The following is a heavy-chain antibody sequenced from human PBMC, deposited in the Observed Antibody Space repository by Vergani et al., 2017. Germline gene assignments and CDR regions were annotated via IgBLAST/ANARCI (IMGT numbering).Heavy chain of an antibody. CDR3: AREFSGNTVKNY. CDR2: ISYDGSNK. J-gene: IGHJ4*02. CDR1: GFTFSSYA. Sequence: QVQLVESGGGVVQPGRSLRLSCAASGFTFSSYAMHWVRQAPGKGLEWVAVISYDGSNKYYADSVKGRFTISRDNAKNSLYLQMNSLRAEDTAVYYCAREFSGNTVKNYWGQGTLVTVSS. V-gene: IGHV3-30-3*01. D-gene: IGHD4-17*01.